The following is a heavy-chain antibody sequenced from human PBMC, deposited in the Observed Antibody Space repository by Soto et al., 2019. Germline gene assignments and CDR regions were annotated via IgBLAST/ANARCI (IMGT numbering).Heavy chain of an antibody. CDR1: GYTFTSYG. J-gene: IGHJ6*02. D-gene: IGHD3-10*01. CDR2: ISAYNGNT. V-gene: IGHV1-18*01. Sequence: GASVKVSCKASGYTFTSYGISWVRQAPGQGLEWMGWISAYNGNTNYAQKLQGRVTMTTDTSTSTAYMELRSLRSDDTAVYYCARDHGSGSYLDRFGGPRYGMDVWGQGTTVTGSS. CDR3: ARDHGSGSYLDRFGGPRYGMDV.